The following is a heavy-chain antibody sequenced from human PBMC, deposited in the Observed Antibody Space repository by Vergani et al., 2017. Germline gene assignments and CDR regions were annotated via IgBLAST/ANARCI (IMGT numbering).Heavy chain of an antibody. V-gene: IGHV1-69*13. Sequence: QVQLVQSGAEVKKPGASVKVSCKASGGTFSSYAISWVRQAPGQGLEWMGGIIPIFGTANYAQKFQGRVTITADESTSPAYMELSSLRSEDTAVYYCARDFGGDYYDSSGYLPAKYGMDVWGQGTTVTVSS. CDR2: IIPIFGTA. J-gene: IGHJ6*02. CDR1: GGTFSSYA. CDR3: ARDFGGDYYDSSGYLPAKYGMDV. D-gene: IGHD3-22*01.